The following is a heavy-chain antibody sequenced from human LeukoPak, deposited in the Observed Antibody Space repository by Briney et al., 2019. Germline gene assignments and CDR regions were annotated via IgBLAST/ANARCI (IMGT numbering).Heavy chain of an antibody. CDR1: GGTFISYA. CDR2: IIPIFGTA. V-gene: IGHV1-69*01. D-gene: IGHD3-22*01. Sequence: SVTVSFTASGGTFISYAISWVRQAPGQGLEWMGGIIPIFGTANYAQKFQGRVTITADESTSTAYMELSSLRFEDTAVYYCARDPLGSSIYYDSSGYYTPQDYWGQGTLVTVSS. J-gene: IGHJ4*02. CDR3: ARDPLGSSIYYDSSGYYTPQDY.